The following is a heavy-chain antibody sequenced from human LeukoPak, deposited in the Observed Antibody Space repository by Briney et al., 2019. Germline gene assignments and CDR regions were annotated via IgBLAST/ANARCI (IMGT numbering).Heavy chain of an antibody. J-gene: IGHJ4*02. CDR1: GGSISSGSHY. CDR3: ARLSYGSGSHYNFYFDF. CDR2: IYYSGNS. V-gene: IGHV4-39*01. Sequence: SETLSLTCTVSGGSISSGSHYWGWIRQPPGKELEWIGNIYYSGNSYYNPSLKSRVTISVDASKNQFSLNLSSVTAADTAVYYCARLSYGSGSHYNFYFDFWGQGTLVTVPA. D-gene: IGHD3-10*01.